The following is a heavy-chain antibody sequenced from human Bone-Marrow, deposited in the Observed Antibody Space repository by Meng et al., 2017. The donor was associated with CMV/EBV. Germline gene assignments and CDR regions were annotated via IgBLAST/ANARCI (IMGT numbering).Heavy chain of an antibody. CDR1: GFTFSSYG. CDR2: IWYDGSNK. CDR3: ASVTAMVNY. D-gene: IGHD5-18*01. V-gene: IGHV3-33*03. Sequence: GGSLRLSCAASGFTFSSYGMHWVRQAPGKGLEWVAVIWYDGSNKYYADSVKGRFTISRDNAKNSLYLQMNSLRAEDTAVYYCASVTAMVNYWGQGTLVTVSS. J-gene: IGHJ4*02.